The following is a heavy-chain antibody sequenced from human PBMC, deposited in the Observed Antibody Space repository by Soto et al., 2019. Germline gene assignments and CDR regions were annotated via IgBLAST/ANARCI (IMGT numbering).Heavy chain of an antibody. Sequence: GGSLRLSCTASGFTFGDYAMSWFRQAPGKGLEWVGFIRSKAYGGTTEYAASVKGRFTISRDDSKSIAYLQMNSLKTEDTAVYYCTRDLYYSSSWYYYYMDVWGKGTTVTVSS. D-gene: IGHD6-13*01. J-gene: IGHJ6*03. CDR1: GFTFGDYA. CDR2: IRSKAYGGTT. V-gene: IGHV3-49*03. CDR3: TRDLYYSSSWYYYYMDV.